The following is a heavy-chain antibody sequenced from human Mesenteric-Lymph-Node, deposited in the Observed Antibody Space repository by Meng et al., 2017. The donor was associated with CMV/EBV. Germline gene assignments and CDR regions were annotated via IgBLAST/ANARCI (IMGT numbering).Heavy chain of an antibody. CDR2: ISGSGANT. CDR3: AKGGGGDFADAFDF. CDR1: GFTFSSYG. Sequence: GGSLRLSCAASGFTFSSYGMSWVRQAAGKGLEWVSTISGSGANTHFADFVKGRFTISRDNSRNTVYLHLNNLRAEDTAVYCCAKGGGGDFADAFDFWGQETMVTVSS. V-gene: IGHV3-23*01. J-gene: IGHJ3*01. D-gene: IGHD3-16*01.